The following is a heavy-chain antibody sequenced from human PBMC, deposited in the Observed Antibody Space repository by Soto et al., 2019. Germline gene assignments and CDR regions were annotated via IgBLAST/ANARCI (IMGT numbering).Heavy chain of an antibody. Sequence: SETLSLTCAVSGFLISSGNYWGWIRKPPGKGLEWIGSIFHGGNTYYNPSLKSRVTISVDMSKNQFSLKLNSVTAADTAVYYCERARWYDDFDVWGQGTVVTVSS. D-gene: IGHD2-15*01. J-gene: IGHJ3*01. CDR2: IFHGGNT. CDR1: GFLISSGNY. CDR3: ERARWYDDFDV. V-gene: IGHV4-38-2*01.